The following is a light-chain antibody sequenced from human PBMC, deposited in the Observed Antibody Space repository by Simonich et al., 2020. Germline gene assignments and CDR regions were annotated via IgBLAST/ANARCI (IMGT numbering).Light chain of an antibody. J-gene: IGLJ2*01. V-gene: IGLV2-14*01. Sequence: QSALTQPASVSGSPGPSLTISCTGTSSDVGGYNYVSWYQQHPGKAPKLMIYDVSKLPSGVSNRFSGPKSGNTASLTISGLQAEDEADYYCSSYTSSSTLVFGGGTKLTVL. CDR3: SSYTSSSTLV. CDR1: SSDVGGYNY. CDR2: DVS.